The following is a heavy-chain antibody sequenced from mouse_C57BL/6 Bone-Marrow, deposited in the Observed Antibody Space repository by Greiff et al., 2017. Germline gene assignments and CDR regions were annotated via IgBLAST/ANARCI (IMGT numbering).Heavy chain of an antibody. CDR2: IDPSVSDT. CDR3: ARGAMDY. V-gene: IGHV1-52*01. Sequence: QVQLKQPGAELVRPGSSVKLSCQASGYTFTSYWMHWVKQRPIQGLEWIGNIDPSVSDTHSNQKFKDKATLTVDKSYSKASMQLSRLTSEASAVYYCARGAMDYWGQGTSVTVAS. CDR1: GYTFTSYW. J-gene: IGHJ4*01.